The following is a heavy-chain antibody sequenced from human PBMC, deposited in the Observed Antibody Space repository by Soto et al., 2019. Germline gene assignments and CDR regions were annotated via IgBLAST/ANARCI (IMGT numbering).Heavy chain of an antibody. CDR3: ARRYGGNFDY. CDR1: GGSISSYY. V-gene: IGHV4-59*01. CDR2: IYYSGST. Sequence: PSETLSLTCTVSGGSISSYYWTWIRQPPGKGREWIGYIYYSGSTNYNPSLKSRVTISVDTSKYHFSLKLCSVTAADTAVYYCARRYGGNFDYWGQGTLVTVSS. J-gene: IGHJ4*02. D-gene: IGHD3-16*01.